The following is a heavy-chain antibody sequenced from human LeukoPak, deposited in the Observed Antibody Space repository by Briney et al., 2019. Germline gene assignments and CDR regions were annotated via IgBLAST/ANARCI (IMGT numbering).Heavy chain of an antibody. V-gene: IGHV4-38-2*02. CDR2: IYHSGST. J-gene: IGHJ4*02. D-gene: IGHD6-6*01. CDR1: GYSISSGYH. Sequence: SETLSLTCTVSGYSISSGYHWGWIRQPPGKGLEWIGSIYHSGSTYYNPSLKSRVTISVDTSKNQFSLKLSSVTAADTAVYYCASGTGIAARPLDYWGQGTLVTVSS. CDR3: ASGTGIAARPLDY.